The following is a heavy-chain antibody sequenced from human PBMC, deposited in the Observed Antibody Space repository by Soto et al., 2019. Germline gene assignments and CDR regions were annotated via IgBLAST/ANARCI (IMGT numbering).Heavy chain of an antibody. Sequence: QVHLQESGPGLVKPSQTLSLTCTVSGGSISSGDYYWSWIRQPPGKGLEWIGYIYYSGSTYYNPSLKSRVTISVDTSKNQLSLKLSSVTAADTAVYYCARERVGYCSGGSCYSYYFDYWGQGTLVTVSS. V-gene: IGHV4-30-4*01. J-gene: IGHJ4*02. D-gene: IGHD2-15*01. CDR3: ARERVGYCSGGSCYSYYFDY. CDR2: IYYSGST. CDR1: GGSISSGDYY.